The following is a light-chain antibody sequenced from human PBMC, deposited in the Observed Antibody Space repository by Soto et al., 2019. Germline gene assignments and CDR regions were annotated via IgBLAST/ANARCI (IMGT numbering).Light chain of an antibody. Sequence: EIVLTQSPGTLSLSPGERATLSCRASQSVSGNYLAWYQQKTRQSPRLLVYGSSDRATGIPARCSGSGAATDYILTIIRVEHEEFAGDYCRQYGSSPPYTFGQGTRLEI. CDR1: QSVSGNY. V-gene: IGKV3-20*01. J-gene: IGKJ2*01. CDR3: RQYGSSPPYT. CDR2: GSS.